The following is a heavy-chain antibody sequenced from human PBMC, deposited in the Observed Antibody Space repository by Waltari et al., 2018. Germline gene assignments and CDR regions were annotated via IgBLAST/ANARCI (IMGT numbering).Heavy chain of an antibody. V-gene: IGHV4-4*07. Sequence: QVQLQESGPGLVKPSETLSLTCTVSGGSISSYYWSWIRQPAGKGLEWIGRIYTSGSTNYNPSLKSRVTMSVDTSKNQFSLKLSSVTAADTAVYYCARGLKRGMAYYFDYWGQGTLVTVSS. CDR2: IYTSGST. D-gene: IGHD6-13*01. J-gene: IGHJ4*02. CDR3: ARGLKRGMAYYFDY. CDR1: GGSISSYY.